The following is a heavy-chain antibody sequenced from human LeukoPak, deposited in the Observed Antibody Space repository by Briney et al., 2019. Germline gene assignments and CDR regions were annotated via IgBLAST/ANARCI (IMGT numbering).Heavy chain of an antibody. CDR3: ARGGMFRGVLDV. J-gene: IGHJ6*02. V-gene: IGHV1-18*04. CDR1: GYTFTSND. Sequence: ASVTVSFKASGYTFTSNDITWVRQAPGKGLGGMGWISGYNGNTNYAQKDKGRVTMTTDTSTTTAYMELRVLRSDDTAVYYCARGGMFRGVLDVWGQGTTVTVSS. CDR2: ISGYNGNT. D-gene: IGHD3-10*01.